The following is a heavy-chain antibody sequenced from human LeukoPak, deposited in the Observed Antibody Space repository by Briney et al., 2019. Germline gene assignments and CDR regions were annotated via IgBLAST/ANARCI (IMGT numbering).Heavy chain of an antibody. J-gene: IGHJ4*02. CDR1: GGTFTSYA. Sequence: ASVKVSCKASGGTFTSYAISWVRQAPGQGLEWRGRIIPILGIANYAQKFQGRVTITADKSTSTAYMELSSLRSEDTAVYYCARGTMVRGVDDFDYWGQGTLVTVSS. D-gene: IGHD3-10*01. CDR3: ARGTMVRGVDDFDY. CDR2: IIPILGIA. V-gene: IGHV1-69*04.